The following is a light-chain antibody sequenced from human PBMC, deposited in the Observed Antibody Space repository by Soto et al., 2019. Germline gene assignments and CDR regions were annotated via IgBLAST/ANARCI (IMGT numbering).Light chain of an antibody. V-gene: IGLV3-21*04. J-gene: IGLJ2*01. CDR3: QVWDSSSDHLV. Sequence: SYELTQPPSVSVAPGKTARITCGGNNIGSKSVHWYQQKPGQAPVLVIYYDSDRPSGIPERFSGSNSGNPATLTISRVEAGDEADYYCQVWDSSSDHLVFGGGTKLTVL. CDR1: NIGSKS. CDR2: YDS.